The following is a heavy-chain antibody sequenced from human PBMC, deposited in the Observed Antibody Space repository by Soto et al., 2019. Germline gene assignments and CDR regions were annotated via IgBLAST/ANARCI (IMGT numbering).Heavy chain of an antibody. Sequence: PSETLSLTCTISGGSISSSSYYWGWIRQPPGKGLEWIGSIYYSGSTYYNPSLKSRVTISVDTSKNQFSLKLSSVTAADTAVYYCARHFWDWNGGTVSDYWGQGTRVTVSS. D-gene: IGHD1-1*01. CDR2: IYYSGST. CDR1: GGSISSSSYY. V-gene: IGHV4-39*01. CDR3: ARHFWDWNGGTVSDY. J-gene: IGHJ4*02.